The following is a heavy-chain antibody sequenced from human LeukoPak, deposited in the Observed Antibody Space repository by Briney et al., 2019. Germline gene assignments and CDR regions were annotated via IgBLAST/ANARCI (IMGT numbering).Heavy chain of an antibody. Sequence: ASVKVSCKVSGYTLTELSMHWVRQAPGKGLEWMGGFDPEDGETIYAQKFQGRVTMTEDTSTDTAYMELSSLRSEDTAVYYCATAITMIVVALRPPFDYWGQGTLVTVSS. D-gene: IGHD3-22*01. V-gene: IGHV1-24*01. CDR1: GYTLTELS. J-gene: IGHJ4*02. CDR2: FDPEDGET. CDR3: ATAITMIVVALRPPFDY.